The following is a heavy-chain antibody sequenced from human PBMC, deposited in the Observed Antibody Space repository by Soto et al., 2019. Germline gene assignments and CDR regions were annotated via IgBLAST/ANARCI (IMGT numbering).Heavy chain of an antibody. V-gene: IGHV1-46*01. D-gene: IGHD3-16*01. CDR1: GHTFTNYY. J-gene: IGHJ6*02. Sequence: GASVKVSCKAPGHTFTNYYMHWVRQAPGQGLEWMGVISPSGDGPTFAQKFQGRVTMTRDTSTSTVYMELSSLRFEDTAVYYCASWITSNNSGREAWGQGLLSPSP. CDR3: ASWITSNNSGREA. CDR2: ISPSGDGP.